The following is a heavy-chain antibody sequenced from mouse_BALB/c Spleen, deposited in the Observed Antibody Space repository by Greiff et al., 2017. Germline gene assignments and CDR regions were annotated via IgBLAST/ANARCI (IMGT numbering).Heavy chain of an antibody. CDR3: AREGNRYDRVYAMDD. V-gene: IGHV1S135*01. Sequence: VQLQQPGAELVKPGTSVKLSCKASGYSFTGYNMNWVKQSNGKSLEWIGNIDPYDGGTSYNQKFKGKATLTVDKSSSTTYMQLKSLTSEDSAVYYCAREGNRYDRVYAMDDWGQGTSVTVSS. CDR2: IDPYDGGT. J-gene: IGHJ4*01. D-gene: IGHD2-14*01. CDR1: GYSFTGYN.